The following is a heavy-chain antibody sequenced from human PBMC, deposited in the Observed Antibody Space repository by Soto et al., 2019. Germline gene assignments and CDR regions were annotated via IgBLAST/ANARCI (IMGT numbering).Heavy chain of an antibody. CDR2: VNPDNGGT. D-gene: IGHD3-3*01. Sequence: QVHLVQSGAEVKRPRASVKVSCKASGYTFTGNYIHWVRQAPGQGLEWMGWVNPDNGGTTSAEKFQGRVTMTRDTSVTTAYMELYRLTSDDTAVYYCARDPRPPSGWLGFWEYGLDVWGQGTTVTVSS. CDR3: ARDPRPPSGWLGFWEYGLDV. V-gene: IGHV1-2*02. CDR1: GYTFTGNY. J-gene: IGHJ6*02.